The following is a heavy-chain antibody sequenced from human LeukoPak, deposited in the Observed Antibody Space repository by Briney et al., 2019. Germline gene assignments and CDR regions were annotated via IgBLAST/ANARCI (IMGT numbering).Heavy chain of an antibody. V-gene: IGHV3-23*01. CDR2: ISNNGGYT. Sequence: GGSLRLSCAASGFTFSSSAMSWVRQAPGKGLEWVSAISNNGGYTYYADSVQGRFTISRDNSKSTLCLQMNSLRAEDTAVYYCAKQLGYRSDGSCYFPYWGQGTLVTVSS. D-gene: IGHD2-15*01. CDR1: GFTFSSSA. J-gene: IGHJ4*02. CDR3: AKQLGYRSDGSCYFPY.